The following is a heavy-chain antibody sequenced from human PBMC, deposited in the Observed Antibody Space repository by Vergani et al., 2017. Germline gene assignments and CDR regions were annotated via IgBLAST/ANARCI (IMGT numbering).Heavy chain of an antibody. CDR2: IIPNSGGT. Sequence: QVQLVQSGAEVKKPGSSVKVSCKASGGTFSSNSISWVRQAPGQGLEWMGRIIPNSGGTNYAQKFQGRVTMTRDTSISTAYMELSRLRSDDTAVYYCARGTLNYDILTGYYSGYFDYWGQGTLVTVSS. J-gene: IGHJ4*02. CDR3: ARGTLNYDILTGYYSGYFDY. CDR1: GGTFSSNS. V-gene: IGHV1-2*02. D-gene: IGHD3-9*01.